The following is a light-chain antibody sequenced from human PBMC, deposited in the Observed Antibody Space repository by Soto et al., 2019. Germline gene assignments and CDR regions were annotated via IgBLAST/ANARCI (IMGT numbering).Light chain of an antibody. V-gene: IGKV3-20*01. CDR1: QRVSSTY. CDR3: QQYGSSPQT. Sequence: EIVLTQSPGTLSLSPGERATLSCRASQRVSSTYLAWYQQKTGQAPRLLIYGASSRAAGIPDRVTGSGSGTDFSRTISRLEPADFAVYYGQQYGSSPQTFGQGTTVDIK. CDR2: GAS. J-gene: IGKJ1*01.